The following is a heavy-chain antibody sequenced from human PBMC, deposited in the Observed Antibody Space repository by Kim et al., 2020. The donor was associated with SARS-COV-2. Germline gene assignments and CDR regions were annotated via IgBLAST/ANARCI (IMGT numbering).Heavy chain of an antibody. CDR1: GDSISSYY. CDR3: ARVGVNRYYYYYGMDV. D-gene: IGHD3-16*01. V-gene: IGHV4-59*13. J-gene: IGHJ6*02. CDR2: IYYSGST. Sequence: SETLFLTCTVSGDSISSYYWSWIRQPPGKGLEWIGFIYYSGSTNYNPSLKSRVTISLDTSKNQFSLKLSSVTAADTAVYYCARVGVNRYYYYYGMDVWGQGTTVTVSS.